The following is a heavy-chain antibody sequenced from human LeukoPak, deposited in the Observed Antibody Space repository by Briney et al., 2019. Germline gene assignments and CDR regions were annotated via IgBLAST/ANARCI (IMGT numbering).Heavy chain of an antibody. CDR2: INHSGST. J-gene: IGHJ4*02. CDR1: GFTFSRYY. CDR3: ARGFRMVRGVISGSPDY. D-gene: IGHD3-10*01. Sequence: PGGSLRLSCAASGFTFSRYYMHWVRQPPGKGLEWIGEINHSGSTNYNPSLKSRVTISVDTSKNQFSLKLSSVTAADTAVYYCARGFRMVRGVISGSPDYWGQGTLVTVSS. V-gene: IGHV4-34*01.